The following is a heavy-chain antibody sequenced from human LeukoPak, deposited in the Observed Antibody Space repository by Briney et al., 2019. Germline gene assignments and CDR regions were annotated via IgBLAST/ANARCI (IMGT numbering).Heavy chain of an antibody. CDR3: ARLGRRNCSSTSCYGPRFYYYYMDV. J-gene: IGHJ6*03. CDR2: INHSGST. Sequence: SETLSLTCAVYGGSFSGYYWSWIRQPPGKGLEWIGEINHSGSTNYNPSLKSRVTISVDTSKNQFSLKLSSVTAADTAVYYCARLGRRNCSSTSCYGPRFYYYYMDVWGKGTTATVSS. CDR1: GGSFSGYY. V-gene: IGHV4-34*01. D-gene: IGHD2-2*01.